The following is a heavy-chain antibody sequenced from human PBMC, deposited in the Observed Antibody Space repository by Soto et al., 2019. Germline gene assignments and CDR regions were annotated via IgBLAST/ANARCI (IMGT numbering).Heavy chain of an antibody. J-gene: IGHJ6*02. Sequence: SETLSLTCAVSGGSISSSNWWSWVRQPPGKGLEWIGEIYHSGSTNYNPSLKSRVTISVDKSKNQFSLKLSSVTAADTAVYYCARDLLAAAGTGHYYYYGMDDWGQGSTVTVSS. CDR3: ARDLLAAAGTGHYYYYGMDD. V-gene: IGHV4-4*02. D-gene: IGHD6-13*01. CDR1: GGSISSSNW. CDR2: IYHSGST.